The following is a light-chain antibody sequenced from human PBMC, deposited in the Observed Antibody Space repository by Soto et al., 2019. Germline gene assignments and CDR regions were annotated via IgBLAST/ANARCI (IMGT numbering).Light chain of an antibody. J-gene: IGKJ2*01. CDR3: QRYGSSPPFT. CDR2: GAS. Sequence: EIVLTQSPGTLSLSPGERATLSCRASQRVSSSYLAWYQQKPGKTPSLLIYGASSRATGIPDRFSGSASGTDFTLTISRLEPEDFAVYFCQRYGSSPPFTFGQGTKVEI. V-gene: IGKV3-20*01. CDR1: QRVSSSY.